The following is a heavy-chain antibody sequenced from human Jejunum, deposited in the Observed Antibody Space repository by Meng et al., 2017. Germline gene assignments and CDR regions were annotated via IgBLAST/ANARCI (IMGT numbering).Heavy chain of an antibody. CDR2: ISYDGRST. D-gene: IGHD3-16*01. Sequence: VQVVEFGGGLVQPGKSLRLSCEASGFTLSSYGLHWVRQAPGKGLEWVAMISYDGRSTHYADSVKGRFTISRDSSSNTLFLQMNSLSLEDTAVYYCARDWGSSGWYNWFDPWGQGTLVTVSS. CDR3: ARDWGSSGWYNWFDP. J-gene: IGHJ5*02. CDR1: GFTLSSYG. V-gene: IGHV3-30-3*01.